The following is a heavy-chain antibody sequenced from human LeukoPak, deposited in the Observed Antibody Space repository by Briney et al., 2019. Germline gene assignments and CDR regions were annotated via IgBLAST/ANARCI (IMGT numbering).Heavy chain of an antibody. V-gene: IGHV3-21*06. D-gene: IGHD5-24*01. J-gene: IGHJ4*02. CDR2: ISSSGRYI. CDR3: ARDINPDHPMMADVDPDY. Sequence: AGGSLTLSCADSTSSLSSYTMYWVRQTPGGGLEWVSAISSSGRYIYYADSVKGRFTISRDNAKNLLFLQMDSLRVDDTAMYYCARDINPDHPMMADVDPDYWGQGTLVTVSS. CDR1: TSSLSSYT.